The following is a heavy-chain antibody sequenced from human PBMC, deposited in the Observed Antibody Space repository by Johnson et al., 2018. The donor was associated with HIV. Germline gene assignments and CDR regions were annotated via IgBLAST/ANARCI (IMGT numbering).Heavy chain of an antibody. V-gene: IGHV3-74*02. CDR2: IIRDATTA. Sequence: VQLVESGGGVVQPGRSLRLSCAASGFTFSAYWMHWVRQAPGQGLVWVSRIIRDATTAIYAASVKGRFTISRDNAKNTLYLQMDSLRAEDTAVYYCARGALGDWVDAFDIWGQGTMVTVSS. D-gene: IGHD3-16*01. CDR1: GFTFSAYW. J-gene: IGHJ3*02. CDR3: ARGALGDWVDAFDI.